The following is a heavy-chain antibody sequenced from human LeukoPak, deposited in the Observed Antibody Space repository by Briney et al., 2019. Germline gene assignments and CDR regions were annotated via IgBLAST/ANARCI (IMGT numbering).Heavy chain of an antibody. CDR2: INHSGST. CDR1: GGSFSGYY. V-gene: IGHV4-34*01. Sequence: PSETLSLTCAVYGGSFSGYYWSWIRQPPGKGLEWIGEINHSGSTNYNPSLKSRVTISVDTSKNQFSLKLSSVTAADTAVYYCARGVLISNWFDPWGQGTLVTVSS. CDR3: ARGVLISNWFDP. J-gene: IGHJ5*02. D-gene: IGHD3-10*01.